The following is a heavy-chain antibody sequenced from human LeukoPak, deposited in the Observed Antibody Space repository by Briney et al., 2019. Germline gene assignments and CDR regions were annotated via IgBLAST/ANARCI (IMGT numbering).Heavy chain of an antibody. V-gene: IGHV3-53*01. Sequence: GGSLRLSCAASGFTVSSNCMSWVRQAPGKGLEWVSVIYSGGSTYYADSVKGRFTISRDNSKNTLYLQMNSLRAEDTAVYYCARVPITMVRGVKALDYWGQGTLVTVSS. CDR3: ARVPITMVRGVKALDY. CDR2: IYSGGST. J-gene: IGHJ4*02. CDR1: GFTVSSNC. D-gene: IGHD3-10*01.